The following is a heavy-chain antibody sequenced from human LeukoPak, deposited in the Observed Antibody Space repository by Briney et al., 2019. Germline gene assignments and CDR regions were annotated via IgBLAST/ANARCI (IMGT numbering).Heavy chain of an antibody. V-gene: IGHV3-33*01. Sequence: PGGSLRLSCAASGFIFSNYAMHWVRQAPGKGLEWVAVIWHDGRNEYYAYSVKGRFTICGDTSKNTFYLQINILSVDETAGYYCARGYYYDYSVTPDYWGQGTLVTVSS. CDR1: GFIFSNYA. CDR3: ARGYYYDYSVTPDY. J-gene: IGHJ4*02. CDR2: IWHDGRNE. D-gene: IGHD3-22*01.